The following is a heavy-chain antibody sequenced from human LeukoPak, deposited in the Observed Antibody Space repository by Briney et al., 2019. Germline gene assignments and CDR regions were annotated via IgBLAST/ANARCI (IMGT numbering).Heavy chain of an antibody. CDR1: GFTFSSYA. D-gene: IGHD2-2*01. CDR3: AKLKVLVVPAATDY. J-gene: IGHJ4*02. CDR2: ISGSGGST. Sequence: GGSMRLACAASGFTFSSYAMSWVRQAPGKGLEWVSAISGSGGSTYYADSVKGRFTISRDNSKNTLYLQMNSLRAEDTAVYYCAKLKVLVVPAATDYWGQGTLVTVSS. V-gene: IGHV3-23*01.